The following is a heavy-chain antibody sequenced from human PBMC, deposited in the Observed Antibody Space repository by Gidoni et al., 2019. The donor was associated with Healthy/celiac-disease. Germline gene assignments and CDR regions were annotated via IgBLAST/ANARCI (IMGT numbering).Heavy chain of an antibody. V-gene: IGHV5-10-1*03. D-gene: IGHD3-3*01. CDR2: IDPSDSYT. Sequence: EVQLVQSGAEVKKPGESLRTSCKGSGSSFPSYWISWVRQMPGKGLEWMGRIDPSDSYTNYSPSFQGHVTISADKSISTAYLQWSSLKASDTAMYYCARRSYDFWSGYGMDVWGQGTTVTVSS. CDR3: ARRSYDFWSGYGMDV. J-gene: IGHJ6*02. CDR1: GSSFPSYW.